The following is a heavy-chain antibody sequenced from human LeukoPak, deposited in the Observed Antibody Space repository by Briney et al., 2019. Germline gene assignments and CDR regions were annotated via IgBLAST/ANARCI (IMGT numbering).Heavy chain of an antibody. CDR2: IYYSGST. J-gene: IGHJ5*02. CDR3: ARHPGSGSYYRGWFDP. Sequence: SETLSLTCTVSGGSISSYYWSWIRQPPGKGLEWIGYIYYSGSTNCNPSLKSRVTISVDTSKNQFSLKLSSVTAADTAVYYCARHPGSGSYYRGWFDPWGQGTLVTVSS. V-gene: IGHV4-59*08. CDR1: GGSISSYY. D-gene: IGHD3-10*01.